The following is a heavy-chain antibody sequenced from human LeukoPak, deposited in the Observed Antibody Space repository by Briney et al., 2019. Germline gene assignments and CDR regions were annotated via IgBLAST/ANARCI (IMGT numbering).Heavy chain of an antibody. V-gene: IGHV4-59*01. J-gene: IGHJ2*01. D-gene: IGHD3-22*01. CDR1: GGSISSYY. Sequence: SETLSLTCTVSGGSISSYYWSWIRQPPGKGLEWIGYIYYSGSTNYNPSLKSRVTISVDTSKNQFSLKQSSVTAADTAVYYCAREGPARPTSLWRQPMIVVPYFDLWGRGTLVTVSP. CDR3: AREGPARPTSLWRQPMIVVPYFDL. CDR2: IYYSGST.